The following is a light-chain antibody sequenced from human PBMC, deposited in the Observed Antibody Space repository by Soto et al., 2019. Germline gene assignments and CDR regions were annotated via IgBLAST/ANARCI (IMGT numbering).Light chain of an antibody. CDR1: SSDVGGYVY. J-gene: IGLJ1*01. V-gene: IGLV2-14*01. CDR2: EVS. Sequence: QSALTQPASVSGSPGQSITISCTGTSSDVGGYVYVSWYQQPPGKAPKLIIYEVSHRPSGVSSRFSGSKSANTASLTISGLQAEDEGDYYCFSYRAGNTLNLVFGPGTKLTVL. CDR3: FSYRAGNTLNLV.